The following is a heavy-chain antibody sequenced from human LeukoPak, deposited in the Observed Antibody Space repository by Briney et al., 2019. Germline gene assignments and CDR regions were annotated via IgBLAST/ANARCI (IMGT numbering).Heavy chain of an antibody. CDR1: GGSFSGYY. D-gene: IGHD3-10*01. J-gene: IGHJ4*02. CDR2: INHSGST. V-gene: IGHV4-34*01. CDR3: ARVRLWFGGPRPFDY. Sequence: PSETLSLTCAVYGGSFSGYYWSWIRQPPGKGLEWIGEINHSGSTNYNPSLKSRVTISVDTSKNQFSLKLSSVTAAGTAVYYCARVRLWFGGPRPFDYWGQGTLVTVSS.